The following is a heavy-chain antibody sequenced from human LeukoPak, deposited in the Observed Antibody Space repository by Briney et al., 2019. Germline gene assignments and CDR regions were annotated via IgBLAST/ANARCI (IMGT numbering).Heavy chain of an antibody. CDR1: GFTFSSYS. J-gene: IGHJ4*02. D-gene: IGHD6-13*01. V-gene: IGHV3-21*01. Sequence: GGSLRLSCAASGFTFSSYSMNWVRQAPGKGLEWVSSISSSSSYIYYADSVKGRFTISRDNAKNSLYLQMNSLRAEDTAVYYCARDGGQQLVSVYWGQGTLVTVSS. CDR3: ARDGGQQLVSVY. CDR2: ISSSSSYI.